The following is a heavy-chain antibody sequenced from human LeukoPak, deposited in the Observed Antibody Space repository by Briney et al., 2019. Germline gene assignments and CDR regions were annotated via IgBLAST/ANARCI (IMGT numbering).Heavy chain of an antibody. V-gene: IGHV3-13*01. CDR1: GFTFSSYD. D-gene: IGHD3-3*01. CDR2: IGIAGDT. Sequence: GGSLRLSCAASGFTFSSYDMQWVRQVIGKGLEWVSAIGIAGDTHYSGSVKGRFTISRDNAKNSLYLQMNSLKLEDAALYYCVKDRDFWSGLDVWGQGTMVTVS. J-gene: IGHJ6*02. CDR3: VKDRDFWSGLDV.